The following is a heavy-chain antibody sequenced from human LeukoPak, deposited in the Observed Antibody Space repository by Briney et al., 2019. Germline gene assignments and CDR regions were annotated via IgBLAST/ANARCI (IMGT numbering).Heavy chain of an antibody. J-gene: IGHJ4*02. CDR2: INPNSGGT. Sequence: ASVKVSCKASGYTFTSYDINWVRQAPGQGLEWMGWINPNSGGTNYAQKFQGRVTMTRDTSISTAYMELSRLRSDDTAVYYCARVGDNGDYYRQFDYWGQGTLVTVSS. CDR1: GYTFTSYD. V-gene: IGHV1-2*02. CDR3: ARVGDNGDYYRQFDY. D-gene: IGHD4-17*01.